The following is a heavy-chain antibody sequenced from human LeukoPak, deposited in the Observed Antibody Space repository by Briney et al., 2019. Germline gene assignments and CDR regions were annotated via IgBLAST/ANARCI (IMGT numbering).Heavy chain of an antibody. J-gene: IGHJ4*02. CDR3: ARSVQWLPY. Sequence: GGSLRLSCVASGFTFSSYEMNWLRQSPGKGLEWVSYISGSATIMYYADSVKGRFTISRDNAKNSLYLQMNSLRAEDTAVYYCARSVQWLPYWGQGTLVTVSS. D-gene: IGHD6-19*01. CDR1: GFTFSSYE. CDR2: ISGSATIM. V-gene: IGHV3-48*03.